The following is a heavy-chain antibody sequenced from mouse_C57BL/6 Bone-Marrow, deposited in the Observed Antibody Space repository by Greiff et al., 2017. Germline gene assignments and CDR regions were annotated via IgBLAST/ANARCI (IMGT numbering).Heavy chain of an antibody. J-gene: IGHJ4*01. CDR3: TTAAYYYGSSYYAMDY. D-gene: IGHD1-1*01. V-gene: IGHV14-4*01. CDR2: IDPENGDT. CDR1: GFNIKDDY. Sequence: VQLQQSGAELVRPGASVKLSCTASGFNIKDDYMHWVKQRPEQGLEWIGWIDPENGDTEYASKFQGRATITADTSSNTSYLQLSSLTSEDTAVYYCTTAAYYYGSSYYAMDYWGQGTSGTVSS.